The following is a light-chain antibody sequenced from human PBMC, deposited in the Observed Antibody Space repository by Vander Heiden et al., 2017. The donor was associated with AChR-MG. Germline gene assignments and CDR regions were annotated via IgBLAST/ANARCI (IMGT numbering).Light chain of an antibody. CDR1: QSVSSSY. CDR2: GAS. J-gene: IGKJ4*01. V-gene: IGKV3-20*01. Sequence: EIVLTQSPGTPPLSPGGRATFSCRASQSVSSSYLAWYKQTPGQAPRLLIYGASSRATGIPDRFSGSGSGTDFTLTISRLEPEYFAVYYCQQYGSSPSLTFGGGTKVEIK. CDR3: QQYGSSPSLT.